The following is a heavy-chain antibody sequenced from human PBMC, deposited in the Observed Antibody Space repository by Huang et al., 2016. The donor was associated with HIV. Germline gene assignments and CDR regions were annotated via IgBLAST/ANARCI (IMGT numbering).Heavy chain of an antibody. CDR1: GGSIRSDNYY. Sequence: QLQLQESGPGLVKPSETLSLTCTVSGGSIRSDNYYWGWIRQPPGKWLEWIGSIYYSGSTYYNPSLKRRVTITVDTSKNHFSLRMRSVTAADTAVYYCARLPGSITMIRGVITDPYWGQGTLVTVSS. CDR3: ARLPGSITMIRGVITDPY. CDR2: IYYSGST. V-gene: IGHV4-39*02. J-gene: IGHJ4*02. D-gene: IGHD3-10*01.